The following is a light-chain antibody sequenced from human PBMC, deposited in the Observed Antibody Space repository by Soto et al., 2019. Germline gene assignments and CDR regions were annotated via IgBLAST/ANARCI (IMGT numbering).Light chain of an antibody. CDR1: ESISSKS. CDR2: GTF. J-gene: IGKJ2*01. CDR3: QQYCSSPYT. Sequence: EIVLTQSPGTLSLSPGERATLSCRAIESISSKSLAWYQQKPGQAPRLLIYGTFNRATGIPDRFSGSGSGTDFTLTISRLEPEDFAVYFCQQYCSSPYTFGQGTKLEI. V-gene: IGKV3-20*01.